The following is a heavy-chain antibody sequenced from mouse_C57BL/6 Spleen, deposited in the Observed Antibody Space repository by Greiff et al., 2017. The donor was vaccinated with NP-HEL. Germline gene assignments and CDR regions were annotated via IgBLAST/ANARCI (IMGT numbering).Heavy chain of an antibody. CDR2: IDPSDSET. Sequence: VQLQQPGAELVRPGSSVKLSCKASGYTFTSYWMHWVKQRPIQGLEWIGNIDPSDSETHYTQKFKDKATLTVDKSSSTAYMQLSSLTSEDSAVYYCAREGAAQATDYWGQGTTLTVSS. CDR1: GYTFTSYW. V-gene: IGHV1-52*01. CDR3: AREGAAQATDY. J-gene: IGHJ2*01. D-gene: IGHD3-2*02.